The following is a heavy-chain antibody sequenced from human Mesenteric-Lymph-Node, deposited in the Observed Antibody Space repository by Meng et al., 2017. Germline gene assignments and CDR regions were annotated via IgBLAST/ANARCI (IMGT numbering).Heavy chain of an antibody. D-gene: IGHD3-22*01. CDR3: ASGYDSSGYGPFDH. Sequence: ASVKVSCKASGYTFTGYYMHWVRQAPGQRLEWLGWINPGNGNTEYSQKFQGRVTITRDTSATTAYMELSSLRSEDTAVYYCASGYDSSGYGPFDHWGQGTLVTVSS. J-gene: IGHJ4*02. CDR1: GYTFTGYY. CDR2: INPGNGNT. V-gene: IGHV1-3*01.